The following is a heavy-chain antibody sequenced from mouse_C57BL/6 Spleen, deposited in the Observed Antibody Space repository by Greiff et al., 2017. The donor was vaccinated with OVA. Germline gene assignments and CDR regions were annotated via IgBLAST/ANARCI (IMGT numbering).Heavy chain of an antibody. D-gene: IGHD2-4*01. CDR1: GFTFSDYG. Sequence: EVHLVESGGGLVKPGGSLKLSCAASGFTFSDYGMHWVRQAPEKGLEWVAYISSGSSTIYYADKVKGRFTISRDNAKNTLFLQMTSLRSEDTAMYYCARDYDYSWFAYWGQGTLVTVAA. CDR2: ISSGSSTI. CDR3: ARDYDYSWFAY. J-gene: IGHJ3*01. V-gene: IGHV5-17*01.